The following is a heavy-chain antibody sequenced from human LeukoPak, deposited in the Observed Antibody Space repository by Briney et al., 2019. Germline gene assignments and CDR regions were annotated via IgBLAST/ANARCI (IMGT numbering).Heavy chain of an antibody. V-gene: IGHV1-46*01. D-gene: IGHD2-2*01. CDR2: INPSGGST. CDR3: ARDVANLIVVVPAAKLYYMDV. CDR1: GYTFTNYY. Sequence: ASVKVSCKASGYTFTNYYMHWVRQAPGQGLEWMGIINPSGGSTSYAQKFQGRVTMSRDMSTSTVYMELSSLRSEDTAVYYCARDVANLIVVVPAAKLYYMDVWGKGTTVTVSS. J-gene: IGHJ6*03.